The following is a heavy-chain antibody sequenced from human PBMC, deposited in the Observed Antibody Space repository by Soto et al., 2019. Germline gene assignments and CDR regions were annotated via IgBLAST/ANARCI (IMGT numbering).Heavy chain of an antibody. J-gene: IGHJ6*03. Sequence: PGGSLRLSCAASAFTFDNYAMSWVRQAPGKGLEWVSVIGGSGSSTYYADSVKGRFTISRDNSKNTLFLQMNSLRAEDTAVYYCARDWRYMDVWGKGTTVTVSS. CDR2: IGGSGSST. CDR1: AFTFDNYA. CDR3: ARDWRYMDV. V-gene: IGHV3-23*01.